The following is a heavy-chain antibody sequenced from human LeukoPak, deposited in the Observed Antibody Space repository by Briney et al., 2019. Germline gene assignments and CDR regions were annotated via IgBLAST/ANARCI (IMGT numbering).Heavy chain of an antibody. CDR3: AKDRRACSSSSCYYRFDY. V-gene: IGHV3-23*01. Sequence: PGGSLRLSCAASEFTFSSYAMSWVRQARGKGLEWVSAISDSGGSTYYADCVKGRFTVSRDNSKNTMYLQMNSLRAEDTAVYYCAKDRRACSSSSCYYRFDYWGQGTLVTVSS. CDR1: EFTFSSYA. CDR2: ISDSGGST. J-gene: IGHJ4*02. D-gene: IGHD2-2*01.